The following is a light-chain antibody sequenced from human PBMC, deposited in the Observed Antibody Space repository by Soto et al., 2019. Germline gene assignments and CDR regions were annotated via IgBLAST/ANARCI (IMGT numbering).Light chain of an antibody. V-gene: IGKV1-39*01. CDR1: QSIRRY. J-gene: IGKJ3*01. CDR2: SAS. Sequence: QMNKHQSSLSASVGDRVTVTCRAGQSIRRYLKWYQQRPGKAPKLLIYSASTLQTGVPSRFSGSGSGTDFTLTISSLQPEDFGTNYCQHSYNSPFNFGPGTKVYIK. CDR3: QHSYNSPFN.